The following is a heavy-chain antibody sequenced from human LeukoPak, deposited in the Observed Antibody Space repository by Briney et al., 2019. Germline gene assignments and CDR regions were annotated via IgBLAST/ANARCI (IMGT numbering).Heavy chain of an antibody. Sequence: SETLSLTCTVSGYSISSGYYWGWIRQPPGKGLEWIGSIYHSGSTYYNPSLKSLVTISVDTSKNQFSLKLSSVTAADTAVYYCARAGDCSSTSCYSWFDPWGQRTLVTVSS. V-gene: IGHV4-38-2*02. CDR1: GYSISSGYY. D-gene: IGHD2-2*01. CDR2: IYHSGST. CDR3: ARAGDCSSTSCYSWFDP. J-gene: IGHJ5*02.